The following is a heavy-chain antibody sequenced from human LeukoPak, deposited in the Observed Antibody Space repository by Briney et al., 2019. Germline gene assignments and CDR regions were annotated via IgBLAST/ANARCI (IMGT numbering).Heavy chain of an antibody. J-gene: IGHJ4*02. CDR1: GLTVSSYA. Sequence: TGGSLSLSCGASGLTVSSYAMSWVRQAPGKGLEWVSTIIGSAVNTYHADSVKGRFTISRDDSKNTVYLQMNSLRAEDTAVYSCAKYTSGTSYRGLDQWGQGTLVTVSS. V-gene: IGHV3-23*01. CDR2: IIGSAVNT. CDR3: AKYTSGTSYRGLDQ. D-gene: IGHD3-10*01.